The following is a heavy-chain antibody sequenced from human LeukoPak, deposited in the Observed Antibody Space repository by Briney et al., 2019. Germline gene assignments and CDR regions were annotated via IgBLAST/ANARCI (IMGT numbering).Heavy chain of an antibody. CDR1: GFTFSSYW. D-gene: IGHD3-10*02. Sequence: PGGSLRLSCEASGFTFSSYWMSWVRQAPGKGLEWVANIKQDGSEKYYVDSVKGRFTISRDNAKNSLYLQMNSLRAEDTADYYCAELGITMIGGVWGKGTTVTISS. V-gene: IGHV3-7*01. CDR2: IKQDGSEK. J-gene: IGHJ6*04. CDR3: AELGITMIGGV.